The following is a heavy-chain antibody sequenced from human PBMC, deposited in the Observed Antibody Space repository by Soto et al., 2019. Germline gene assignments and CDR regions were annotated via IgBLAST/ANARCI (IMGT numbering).Heavy chain of an antibody. V-gene: IGHV3-11*06. CDR1: GFTFSDHY. CDR3: ARDIGVEAGHDAFDV. CDR2: ISSSSSYT. J-gene: IGHJ3*01. Sequence: GGSLRLSCAASGFTFSDHYMSWIRQAPGKGLEWVSYISSSSSYTNYADSVKGRFTISRDNAKNSLYLQMNSLRAEDTAVYYCARDIGVEAGHDAFDVWGQGTMVTVSS. D-gene: IGHD3-3*01.